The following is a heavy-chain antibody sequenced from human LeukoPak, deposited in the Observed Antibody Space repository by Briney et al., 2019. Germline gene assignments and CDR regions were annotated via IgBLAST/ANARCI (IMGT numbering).Heavy chain of an antibody. CDR1: GFTFHNAW. D-gene: IGHD4-17*01. CDR3: STDSYGVPTPFEY. Sequence: GSLRLSCVASGFTFHNAWMSWVRQAPGKGLEWFGRIKSKINGGTTDYAAPVKGRFTVSRDDSTNTLFLQMTSLKADDTGLYYCSTDSYGVPTPFEYWGQGSLVTVSS. CDR2: IKSKINGGTT. V-gene: IGHV3-15*01. J-gene: IGHJ4*02.